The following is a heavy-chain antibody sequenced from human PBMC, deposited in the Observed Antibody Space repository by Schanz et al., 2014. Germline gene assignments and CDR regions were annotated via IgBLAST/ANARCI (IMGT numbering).Heavy chain of an antibody. CDR2: LYIRST. D-gene: IGHD5-12*01. CDR3: ARDEGKDGYNLAFDV. Sequence: EVQLLESGGGLVRPGGSLRLSCAVSGFTVNTNYMTWVRQAPGKGLECVSILYIRSTYYADSVKGRFTISRDNSKNMVFLQMNSLRVEDTAIYYCARDEGKDGYNLAFDVWGQGTLVTVSS. J-gene: IGHJ3*01. V-gene: IGHV3-66*01. CDR1: GFTVNTNY.